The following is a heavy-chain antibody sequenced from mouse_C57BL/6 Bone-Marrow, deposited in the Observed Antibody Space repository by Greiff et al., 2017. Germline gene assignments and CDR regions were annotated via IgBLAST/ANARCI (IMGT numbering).Heavy chain of an antibody. CDR2: ISDGGSYT. CDR1: GFTFSSYA. CDR3: ARPNWDGYYAMDY. J-gene: IGHJ4*01. Sequence: DVMLVESGGGLVKPGGSLKLSCAASGFTFSSYAMSWVRQTPEKRLEWVATISDGGSYTYYPDNVKGRFTISRDNAKNNLYLQMSHLKSEDTAMYYCARPNWDGYYAMDYWGQGTSVTVSS. D-gene: IGHD4-1*01. V-gene: IGHV5-4*03.